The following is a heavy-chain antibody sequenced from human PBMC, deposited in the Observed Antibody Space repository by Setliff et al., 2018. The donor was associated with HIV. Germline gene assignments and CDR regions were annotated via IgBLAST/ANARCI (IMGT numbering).Heavy chain of an antibody. CDR2: ISWNSGNI. CDR3: AKDIGSSGYYNGFDY. Sequence: PGGSLRLSCAASGFTFSAYAMHWVRQAPGKGLEWVSSISWNSGNIAYADSVKGRFTISRDNAKKSLYLQMNSLITEDMALYYCAKDIGSSGYYNGFDYWGQGTLVTVSS. CDR1: GFTFSAYA. J-gene: IGHJ4*02. D-gene: IGHD3-22*01. V-gene: IGHV3-9*03.